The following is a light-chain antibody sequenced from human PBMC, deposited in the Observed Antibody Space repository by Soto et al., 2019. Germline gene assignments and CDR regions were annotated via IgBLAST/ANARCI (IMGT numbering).Light chain of an antibody. CDR3: KSYDSSLSGCYV. CDR1: SSNIGAGYD. Sequence: QSVLTQPPSVSGAPGQRVTISCTGSSSNIGAGYDVHWYQQLPGTAPKLLIYGNSNRPSGVPDRFSGSKSGTSASLAITGLQAVDEADYYCKSYDSSLSGCYVFGTGTKLTVL. CDR2: GNS. J-gene: IGLJ1*01. V-gene: IGLV1-40*01.